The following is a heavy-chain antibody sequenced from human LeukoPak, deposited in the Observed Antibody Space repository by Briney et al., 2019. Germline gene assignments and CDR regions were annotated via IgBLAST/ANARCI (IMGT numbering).Heavy chain of an antibody. CDR2: LSGSGGST. CDR3: AKGTGDTTWVLDY. D-gene: IGHD1-14*01. CDR1: GFTFSSYE. V-gene: IGHV3-23*01. J-gene: IGHJ4*02. Sequence: PGGSLRLSCAASGFTFSSYEMNWVRQAPGKGLEWVSGLSGSGGSTYYADSVKGRFTISRDNSKNTLYLQMNSLRAEDTAVYYCAKGTGDTTWVLDYWGQGALVTVSS.